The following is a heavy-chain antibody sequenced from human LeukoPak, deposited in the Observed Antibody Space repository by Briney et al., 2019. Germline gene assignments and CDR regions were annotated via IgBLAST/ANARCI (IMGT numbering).Heavy chain of an antibody. CDR1: GYTFTSYG. J-gene: IGHJ6*02. D-gene: IGHD6-19*01. CDR2: ISAYNGNT. Sequence: ASVKVSCKASGYTFTSYGISWVRQAPGQGLEWMGWISAYNGNTKYAQKLQGRVTMTTDTSTSTAYMELRSLRSDDTAVYYCGRDRAVVGPYCYYGLEVWGQGTTVTVSS. V-gene: IGHV1-18*01. CDR3: GRDRAVVGPYCYYGLEV.